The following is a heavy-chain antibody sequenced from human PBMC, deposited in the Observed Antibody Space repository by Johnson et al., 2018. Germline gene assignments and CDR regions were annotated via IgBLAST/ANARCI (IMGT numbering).Heavy chain of an antibody. CDR3: AGEWYSSGGAVIFDR. J-gene: IGHJ3*02. D-gene: IGHD6-19*01. V-gene: IGHV3-30*03. CDR1: GSIFSGYV. CDR2: KSHDGISK. Sequence: VQLLESGGGVVQHGRYLRLSCAASGSIFSGYVMHWVRQAPGKGLEWVALKSHDGISKQYGDSVKDRFTISRDDSKNTVYLEMNSLRVEDTAVYYCAGEWYSSGGAVIFDRWCQGTMVTVSS.